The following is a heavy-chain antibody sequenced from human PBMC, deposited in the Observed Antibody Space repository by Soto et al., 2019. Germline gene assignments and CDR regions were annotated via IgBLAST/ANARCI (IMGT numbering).Heavy chain of an antibody. Sequence: QVQLVQSGAEVKKPGSSVNVSCKAFGGTFSSYSISWVRQAPGQGLEWMGGIFPNLGTANYAQKFKGRVTITAEESTSKAYMELSSLRSEDTAVDYCVRDSGVGLVLLSARPNCYGRDVWGQWTTVT. J-gene: IGHJ6*02. CDR3: VRDSGVGLVLLSARPNCYGRDV. V-gene: IGHV1-69*01. CDR2: IFPNLGTA. CDR1: GGTFSSYS. D-gene: IGHD1-7*01.